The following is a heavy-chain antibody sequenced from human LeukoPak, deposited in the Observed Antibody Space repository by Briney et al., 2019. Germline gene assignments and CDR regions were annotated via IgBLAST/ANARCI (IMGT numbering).Heavy chain of an antibody. D-gene: IGHD5-18*01. J-gene: IGHJ4*02. CDR3: ARDAPPSTDTAMVQFDY. CDR1: GGTFSSYA. CDR2: IIPIFGTA. V-gene: IGHV1-69*13. Sequence: RASVKVSCKASGGTFSSYAISWVRQAPGQGLEWMGGIIPIFGTANYAQKFQGRVTITADESTSTAYMELSSLRSEDTAVYYCARDAPPSTDTAMVQFDYWGQGTLVTVSS.